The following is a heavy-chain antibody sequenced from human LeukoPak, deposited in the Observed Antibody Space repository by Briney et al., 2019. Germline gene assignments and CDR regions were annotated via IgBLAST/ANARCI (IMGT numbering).Heavy chain of an antibody. CDR2: IYYSGST. CDR3: ARVVAAAGLSYYYYYYGMDV. Sequence: SETLSLTCTVSGGSISSYYWSWIRQPPGKGLEWIGYIYYSGSTNYNPSLMSRVTISVDTSENQFSLKLSSVTAADTAVYYCARVVAAAGLSYYYYYYGMDVWGQGTTVTVSS. J-gene: IGHJ6*02. CDR1: GGSISSYY. V-gene: IGHV4-59*01. D-gene: IGHD6-13*01.